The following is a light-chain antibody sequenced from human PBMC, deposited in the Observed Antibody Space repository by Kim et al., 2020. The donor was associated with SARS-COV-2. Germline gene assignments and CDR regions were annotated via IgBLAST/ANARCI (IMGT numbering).Light chain of an antibody. CDR2: TNN. Sequence: QSVLTQPPSASGTPGQRVTISCSGSSSNIGSNTVNWYQQLPATGPKLLIYTNNQRPSGVPDRFSGSKSGTSASLAISGLQSEDEADYFCAAWDDSLNALVFGGGTKLTVL. J-gene: IGLJ3*02. CDR1: SSNIGSNT. CDR3: AAWDDSLNALV. V-gene: IGLV1-44*01.